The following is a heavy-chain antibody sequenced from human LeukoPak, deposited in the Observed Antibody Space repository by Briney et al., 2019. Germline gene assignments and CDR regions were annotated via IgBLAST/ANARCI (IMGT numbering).Heavy chain of an antibody. V-gene: IGHV1-2*02. Sequence: VASVKVSCKASGYTFTIYYMHWVRQAPGQGLEWMGWINPNSGGTNYAEKFQGRVTMTRDTSISTAHMELSRLRSDDTAVYYCARVAYYDSSGYPYYFDYWGQGTLVTVSS. D-gene: IGHD3-22*01. CDR2: INPNSGGT. CDR1: GYTFTIYY. J-gene: IGHJ4*02. CDR3: ARVAYYDSSGYPYYFDY.